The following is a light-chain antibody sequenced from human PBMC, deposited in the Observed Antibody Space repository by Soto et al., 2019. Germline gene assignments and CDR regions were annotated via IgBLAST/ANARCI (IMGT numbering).Light chain of an antibody. CDR1: TSDVGSHNF. J-gene: IGLJ3*02. V-gene: IGLV2-14*01. CDR3: SSFTNSILV. Sequence: QSALTQPASVSGSPGQSITISCTGTTSDVGSHNFVSWYQQLPGKAPKLLIYEVTNRPSRTSNRFSGSKSGNTASLTISGLQAEDEADYYCSSFTNSILVFGGGTKLTVL. CDR2: EVT.